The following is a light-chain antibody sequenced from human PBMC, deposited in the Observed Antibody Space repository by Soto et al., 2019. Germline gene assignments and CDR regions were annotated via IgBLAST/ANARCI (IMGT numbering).Light chain of an antibody. CDR1: QSVSSN. CDR3: QQYNNWLT. V-gene: IGKV3-15*01. CDR2: GAS. J-gene: IGKJ4*01. Sequence: EIVMTQSQATLSVSPGERATLSCRASQSVSSNLAWYQQKPGQAPRLPIYGASTRATGIPARFSGSGSGTEFTLSISSLQSEDFAVYYCQQYNNWLTFGGGTKVEIK.